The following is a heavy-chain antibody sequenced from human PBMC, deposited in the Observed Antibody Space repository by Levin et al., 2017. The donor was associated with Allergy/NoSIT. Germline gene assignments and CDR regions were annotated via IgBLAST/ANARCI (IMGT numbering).Heavy chain of an antibody. CDR3: ARSPITMVRVGDYYYYGMDV. J-gene: IGHJ6*02. V-gene: IGHV1-18*01. CDR1: GYTFTSYG. CDR2: ISAYNGNT. Sequence: GESLKISCKASGYTFTSYGISWVRQAPGQGLEWMGWISAYNGNTNYAQKLQGRVTMTTDTSTSTAYMELRSLRSDDTAVYYCARSPITMVRVGDYYYYGMDVWGQGTTVTVSS. D-gene: IGHD3-10*01.